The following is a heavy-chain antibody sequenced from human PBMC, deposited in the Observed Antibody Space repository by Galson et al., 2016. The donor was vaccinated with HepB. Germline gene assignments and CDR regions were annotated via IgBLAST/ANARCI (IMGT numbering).Heavy chain of an antibody. Sequence: SVKVSCKASGGTFGNNVIHWMRQAPAQGLEWMGEIIPIFGTTNFAQTFQGRVTITPDRSTNTAYLDLSSLRAEGTAVYFCAKSGPFPREWDFYMLGRGTLVTVSS. J-gene: IGHJ2*01. D-gene: IGHD1-26*01. CDR1: GGTFGNNV. CDR2: IIPIFGTT. CDR3: AKSGPFPREWDFYM. V-gene: IGHV1-69*06.